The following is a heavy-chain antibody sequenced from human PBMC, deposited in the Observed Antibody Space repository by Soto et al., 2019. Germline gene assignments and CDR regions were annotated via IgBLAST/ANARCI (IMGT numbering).Heavy chain of an antibody. D-gene: IGHD1-7*01. CDR3: ARRPNWNYRAPISETFDY. Sequence: QLQLQESGPGLVKPSETLSLTCTVSGGSISSSSYYWGWIRQPPGKGLEWIGSIYYSGSTYYNPSLKSRVTISVDTSKNQFSLKLSSVTAADTAVYYCARRPNWNYRAPISETFDYWGQGTLVTVSS. CDR1: GGSISSSSYY. V-gene: IGHV4-39*01. CDR2: IYYSGST. J-gene: IGHJ4*02.